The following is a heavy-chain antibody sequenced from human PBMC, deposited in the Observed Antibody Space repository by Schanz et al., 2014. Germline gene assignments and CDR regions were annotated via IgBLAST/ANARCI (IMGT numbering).Heavy chain of an antibody. Sequence: EVHLLDSGGGLVQPGGSLRLSCAASGFTFSSYAMSWVRQAPGRGLEWVSAISGGGGTTYYADSVKGRFTISRDNSRSTMYLQMNSLRAEDTAVYYCAKGRFGELSAFDIWGQGTMVTVSS. D-gene: IGHD3-10*01. CDR1: GFTFSSYA. J-gene: IGHJ3*02. V-gene: IGHV3-23*01. CDR2: ISGGGGTT. CDR3: AKGRFGELSAFDI.